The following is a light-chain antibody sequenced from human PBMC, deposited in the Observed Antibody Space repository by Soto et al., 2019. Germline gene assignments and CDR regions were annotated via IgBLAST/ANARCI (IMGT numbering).Light chain of an antibody. J-gene: IGKJ2*01. V-gene: IGKV3-20*01. CDR2: ATS. CDR1: QHVASNY. CDR3: QQFTDAPPEYT. Sequence: EVVLTQSPGTLSLSPGETATLSCRASQHVASNYFSWFQQKPGQPPRVLIFATSSRATGTPRRFTGSGYGTDFTLTISRLEPEDFALYFCQQFTDAPPEYTFGLGTKLEIK.